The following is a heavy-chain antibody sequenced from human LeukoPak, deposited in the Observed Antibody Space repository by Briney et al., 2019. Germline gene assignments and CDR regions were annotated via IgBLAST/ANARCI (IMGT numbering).Heavy chain of an antibody. CDR3: AGLSSTDYYDSSGYPPDY. J-gene: IGHJ4*02. D-gene: IGHD3-22*01. CDR1: GYTFTGYY. CDR2: INPNSGGT. Sequence: GASVKVSCKASGYTFTGYYMHWVRQAPGQGLEWMGWINPNSGGTNYAQKFQGRVTMTRDTSISTAYMELSRLRSDDTAVYYCAGLSSTDYYDSSGYPPDYWGQGTLVTVSS. V-gene: IGHV1-2*02.